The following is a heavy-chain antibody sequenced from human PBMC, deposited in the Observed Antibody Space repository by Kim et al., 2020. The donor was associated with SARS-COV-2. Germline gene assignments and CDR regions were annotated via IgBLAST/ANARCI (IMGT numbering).Heavy chain of an antibody. CDR1: GGSISSGGYY. CDR2: IYYSGST. Sequence: SETLSLTCTVSGGSISSGGYYWSWIRQHPGKGLEWIGYIYYSGSTYYNPSLKSRVTITVDTSKNQFSLKLSSVTAADTAVYYCARDTSNGDYADSWFDPWGQGTLVTVSS. CDR3: ARDTSNGDYADSWFDP. J-gene: IGHJ5*02. D-gene: IGHD4-17*01. V-gene: IGHV4-31*03.